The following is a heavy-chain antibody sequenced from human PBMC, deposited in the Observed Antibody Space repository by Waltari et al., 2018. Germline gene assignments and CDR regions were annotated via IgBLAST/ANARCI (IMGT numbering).Heavy chain of an antibody. Sequence: EVQLVESGGGLVKPGASLRLSCVGSGYTFNNAWLSWVRQAPGKGLEWVGRIKREIDGGTAEYVESVKDRFTISRDDSKNTLYLQMNSLKSEDSAVYFCVRESYGNDIWGQGTLVTVSS. V-gene: IGHV3-15*01. CDR2: IKREIDGGTA. D-gene: IGHD3-16*02. CDR3: VRESYGNDI. J-gene: IGHJ4*02. CDR1: GYTFNNAW.